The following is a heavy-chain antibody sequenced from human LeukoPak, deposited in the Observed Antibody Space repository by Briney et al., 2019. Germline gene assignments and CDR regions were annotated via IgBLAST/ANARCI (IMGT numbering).Heavy chain of an antibody. CDR2: IVVGSGNT. D-gene: IGHD1-14*01. J-gene: IGHJ4*02. Sequence: ASVKVSCKASGFTSTSSAMQWVRQARGQRLEWIGWIVVGSGNTNYAQKFQERVTITRDMSTSTAYMELSSLRSEDTAVYYCAATGRHPDYYFDYWGQGTLVTVSS. V-gene: IGHV1-58*02. CDR3: AATGRHPDYYFDY. CDR1: GFTSTSSA.